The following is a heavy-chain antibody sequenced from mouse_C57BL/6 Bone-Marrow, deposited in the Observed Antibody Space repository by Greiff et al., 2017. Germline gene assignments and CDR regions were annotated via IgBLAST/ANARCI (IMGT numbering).Heavy chain of an antibody. CDR3: TYYYGSGGWYFDV. CDR1: GFNIKDDY. V-gene: IGHV14-4*01. J-gene: IGHJ1*03. D-gene: IGHD1-1*01. CDR2: IDPENGDT. Sequence: EVQLQQSGAELVRPGASVKLSCTASGFNIKDDYMHWVKQRPEQSLEWIGWIDPENGDTEYASKIQGKATLTADTSSNTAYLQLSSLTSEDTAVYYCTYYYGSGGWYFDVWGTGTTVTGSS.